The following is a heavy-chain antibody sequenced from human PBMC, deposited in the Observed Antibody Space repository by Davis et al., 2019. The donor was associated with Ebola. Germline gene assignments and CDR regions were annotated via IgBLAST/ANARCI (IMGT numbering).Heavy chain of an antibody. CDR2: ISAYNGNT. Sequence: ASVKVSCKASGYTFTSYGISWVRQAPGQGLEWMGWISAYNGNTNYAQKLQGRVTMTTDTSTSTAYMELRSLRSDDTAVYYCARDTGLTMVRGKTYYYYGMDVWGQGTTVTVSS. V-gene: IGHV1-18*01. D-gene: IGHD3-10*01. CDR1: GYTFTSYG. J-gene: IGHJ6*02. CDR3: ARDTGLTMVRGKTYYYYGMDV.